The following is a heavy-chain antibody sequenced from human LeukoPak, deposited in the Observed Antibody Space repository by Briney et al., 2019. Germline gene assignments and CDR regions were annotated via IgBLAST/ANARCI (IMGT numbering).Heavy chain of an antibody. CDR2: ISGSGGST. V-gene: IGHV3-23*01. Sequence: GGSLRLSCTVSGFTFGDYAMSWVRQAPGKGLEWVSAISGSGGSTYYADSVKGRFTISRDNSKNTLYLQMNSLRAEDTAVYYCATEASSSWYAGDYWGQGTLVTVSS. J-gene: IGHJ4*02. D-gene: IGHD6-13*01. CDR3: ATEASSSWYAGDY. CDR1: GFTFGDYA.